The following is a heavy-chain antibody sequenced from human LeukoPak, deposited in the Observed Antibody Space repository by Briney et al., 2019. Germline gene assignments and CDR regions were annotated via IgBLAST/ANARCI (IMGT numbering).Heavy chain of an antibody. CDR1: GYTFTGYY. CDR3: ARDLEDSSGWYPIDY. V-gene: IGHV1-2*02. Sequence: ASVKVSCKASGYTFTGYYMHWVRQAPGQGLEWMGWINPNSGGTNYAQKFQGRVTTTRDTSISTAYMELSRLRSDDTAVYYCARDLEDSSGWYPIDYWGQGTLVTVSS. J-gene: IGHJ4*02. D-gene: IGHD6-19*01. CDR2: INPNSGGT.